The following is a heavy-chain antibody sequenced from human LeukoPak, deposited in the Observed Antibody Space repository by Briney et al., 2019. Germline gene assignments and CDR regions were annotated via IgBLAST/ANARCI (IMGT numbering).Heavy chain of an antibody. Sequence: SETPSLTCTVSGGSISTSSYYWAWIRQPPGKGLEWIGSIFYSGNTYYSPPLKSRVTISVDTSKNQFSLRLSSVTATDTSVYYCTRHVDMATIYFDYWGQGTLVTVSS. D-gene: IGHD5-24*01. CDR3: TRHVDMATIYFDY. CDR1: GGSISTSSYY. V-gene: IGHV4-39*01. CDR2: IFYSGNT. J-gene: IGHJ4*02.